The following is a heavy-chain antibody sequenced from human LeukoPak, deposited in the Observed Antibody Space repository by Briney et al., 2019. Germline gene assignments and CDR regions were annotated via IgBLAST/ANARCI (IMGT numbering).Heavy chain of an antibody. CDR1: GFTFSRYS. V-gene: IGHV3-21*01. CDR2: ISSSSSYI. J-gene: IGHJ6*04. CDR3: AKRQALFDYGDPRGYGMDV. D-gene: IGHD4-17*01. Sequence: GGSLRLSCPASGFTFSRYSMNWVRQAPGKGREWVSSISSSSSYIYYADSVKGRFTISRDNAKNSLYLQMNSLRAEDTAVYYCAKRQALFDYGDPRGYGMDVWGKGTTVTVSS.